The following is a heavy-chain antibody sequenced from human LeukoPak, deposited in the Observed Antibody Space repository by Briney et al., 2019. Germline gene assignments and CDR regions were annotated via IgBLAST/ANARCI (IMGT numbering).Heavy chain of an antibody. Sequence: SVKVSCKASGGTFSSYAISWVRQAPGQGLEWMGRVIPILGIANYAQKFQGRVTITADKSTSTAYMELSSLRSEDTAVYYCASVTRRYCSSTSCYTPFDYWGQGTLVTVSS. CDR1: GGTFSSYA. D-gene: IGHD2-2*02. CDR3: ASVTRRYCSSTSCYTPFDY. CDR2: VIPILGIA. V-gene: IGHV1-69*04. J-gene: IGHJ4*02.